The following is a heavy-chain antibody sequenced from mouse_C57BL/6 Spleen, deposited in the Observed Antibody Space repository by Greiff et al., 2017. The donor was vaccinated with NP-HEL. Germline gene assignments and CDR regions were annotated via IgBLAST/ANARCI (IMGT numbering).Heavy chain of an antibody. D-gene: IGHD1-1*01. CDR1: GYTFTDYY. CDR3: ARSTTVVARGFDY. J-gene: IGHJ2*01. CDR2: IYPGSGNT. Sequence: QVQLKESGAELVRPGASVKLSCKASGYTFTDYYINWVKQRPGQGLAWIARIYPGSGNTYYNEKFKGKATLTAEKSSSTAYMQLSSLTSEDSAVYFCARSTTVVARGFDYWGQGTTLTVSS. V-gene: IGHV1-76*01.